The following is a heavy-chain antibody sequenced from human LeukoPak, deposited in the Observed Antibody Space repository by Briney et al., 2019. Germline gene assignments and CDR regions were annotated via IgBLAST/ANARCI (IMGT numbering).Heavy chain of an antibody. CDR2: IYYSGST. CDR3: ARAGGGYDFWSGYYTSYWYFDL. CDR1: GGSISSGDYY. Sequence: PSETLSLTRTVSGGSISSGDYYWSWIRQPPGKGLEWIGYIYYSGSTYYNPSLKSRVTISVDTSKNQFSLKLSSVTAADTAVYYCARAGGGYDFWSGYYTSYWYFDLWGRGTLVTVSS. V-gene: IGHV4-30-4*01. D-gene: IGHD3-3*01. J-gene: IGHJ2*01.